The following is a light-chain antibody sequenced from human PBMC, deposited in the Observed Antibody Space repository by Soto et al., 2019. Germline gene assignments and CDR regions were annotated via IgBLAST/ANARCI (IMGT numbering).Light chain of an antibody. CDR3: GSKAGSNKHVV. Sequence: QSALTQPPSASGSPGQSVTISCAGSSSDIGASNSVSWYQQHPGKAPKLLISEVTKRPSGVPDRFSGSKSGNTASLTVSGRQAEDEADYYCGSKAGSNKHVVFGGGTKLTVL. V-gene: IGLV2-8*01. CDR2: EVT. J-gene: IGLJ2*01. CDR1: SSDIGASNS.